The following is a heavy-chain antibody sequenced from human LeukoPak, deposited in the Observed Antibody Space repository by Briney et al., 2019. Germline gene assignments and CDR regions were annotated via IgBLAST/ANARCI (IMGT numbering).Heavy chain of an antibody. V-gene: IGHV4-59*01. CDR3: ARGHSPGYYYYMGV. D-gene: IGHD2-21*01. CDR2: ICYSGST. Sequence: SETLSLTCTVSGGSISSYYWSWIRQPPGKGLEWIGYICYSGSTNYNPSLKSRVTISVDTSKNQFSLKLSSVTAADTAVYYCARGHSPGYYYYMGVWGKGTTVTVSS. J-gene: IGHJ6*03. CDR1: GGSISSYY.